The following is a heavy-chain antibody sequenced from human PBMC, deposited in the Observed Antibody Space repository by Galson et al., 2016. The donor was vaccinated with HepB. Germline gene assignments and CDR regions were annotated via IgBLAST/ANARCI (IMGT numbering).Heavy chain of an antibody. V-gene: IGHV3-15*07. D-gene: IGHD6-13*01. CDR3: TTKGGTSWPPH. CDR2: IKSRTDGGTT. Sequence: SLRLSCAASGFPFTKAWMNWVRQAPGKGLEWVGQIKSRTDGGTTEYGAPVNGRFTISRDDSENTVYLQMNNLKTDDTAVYYCTTKGGTSWPPHWGQGTLVIVSS. J-gene: IGHJ4*02. CDR1: GFPFTKAW.